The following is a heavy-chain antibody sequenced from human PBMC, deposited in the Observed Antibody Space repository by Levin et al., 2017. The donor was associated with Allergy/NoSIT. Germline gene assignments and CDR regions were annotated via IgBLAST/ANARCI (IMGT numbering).Heavy chain of an antibody. Sequence: PSETLSLTCTVSSGSVSNSNYYWGWIRQPPGKGLEWIGSVFFSGTTSYNTSLKSRVTMSVDTSKNQVSLMLTSVTAADSAAYYCARHVYFYDRSGFLFDFWGRGTLVTVSS. CDR1: SGSVSNSNYY. J-gene: IGHJ4*02. D-gene: IGHD3-22*01. CDR2: VFFSGTT. V-gene: IGHV4-39*01. CDR3: ARHVYFYDRSGFLFDF.